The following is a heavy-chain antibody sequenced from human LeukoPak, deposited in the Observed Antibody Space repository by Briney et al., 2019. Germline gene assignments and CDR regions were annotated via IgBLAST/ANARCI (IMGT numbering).Heavy chain of an antibody. D-gene: IGHD3-10*01. CDR1: GFTFSSYG. CDR2: ISGSGGST. J-gene: IGHJ4*02. CDR3: AKDPPRIWFGESSQDY. Sequence: GGSLRLSCAASGFTFSSYGMSWVRQAPGKGLEWVSTISGSGGSTYYADSVKGRFTISRDNSKKMLYLQMNSLRAEDTAVYYCAKDPPRIWFGESSQDYWGQGTLVTVSS. V-gene: IGHV3-23*01.